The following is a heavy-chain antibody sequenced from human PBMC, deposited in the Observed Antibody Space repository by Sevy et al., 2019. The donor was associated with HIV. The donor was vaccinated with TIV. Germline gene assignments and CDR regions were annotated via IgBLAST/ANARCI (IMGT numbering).Heavy chain of an antibody. CDR1: GGSISSSRHY. J-gene: IGHJ5*02. CDR3: ARHPLGNWFDL. Sequence: SETLSLTCNVSGGSISSSRHYWGWIRQSPGKSLEWIGSRFYSGGAYYNPSLQIRVTMSVDTSKNQFSLNVNSVTAADTAVYYCARHPLGNWFDLWGQGILVTVSS. D-gene: IGHD3-16*01. V-gene: IGHV4-39*01. CDR2: RFYSGGA.